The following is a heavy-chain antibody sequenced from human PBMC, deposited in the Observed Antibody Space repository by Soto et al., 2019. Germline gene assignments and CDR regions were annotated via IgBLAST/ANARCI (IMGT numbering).Heavy chain of an antibody. CDR1: GFKFSDYW. CDR3: ERSGMYQQWGGLGGQHYCSCGSCYQNYAFDL. Sequence: GGSLRLSCAASGFKFSDYWMGWVRQAPGKGLEWVGNIKHDTSEAHYADSVKGRFTITRDNAKNTLYLQMNSLRAEDTAVYYCERSGMYQQWGGLGGQHYCSCGSCYQNYAFDLWGQGPMVPS. CDR2: IKHDTSEA. J-gene: IGHJ3*01. V-gene: IGHV3-7*01. D-gene: IGHD2-15*01.